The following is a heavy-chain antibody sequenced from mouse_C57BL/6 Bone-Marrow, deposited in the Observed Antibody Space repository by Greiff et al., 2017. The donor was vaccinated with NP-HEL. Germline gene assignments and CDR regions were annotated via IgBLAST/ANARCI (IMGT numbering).Heavy chain of an antibody. V-gene: IGHV1-42*01. CDR3: ARGIFY. CDR2: INPSTGGT. CDR1: GYSFTGYY. Sequence: EVQLQQSGPELVKPGASVKISCKASGYSFTGYYMNWVKQSPEKSLEWIGEINPSTGGTTYNQKFKAKATLTVDKSSSTAYMQLKSLTSEDSAVYYCARGIFYWGQGTLVTVSA. J-gene: IGHJ3*01.